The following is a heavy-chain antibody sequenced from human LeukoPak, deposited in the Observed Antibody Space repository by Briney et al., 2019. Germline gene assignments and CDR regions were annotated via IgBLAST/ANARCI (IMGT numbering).Heavy chain of an antibody. CDR1: GGSISSSSYY. V-gene: IGHV4-39*01. CDR2: IYYSGST. J-gene: IGHJ6*02. D-gene: IGHD3-3*01. CDR3: ARPVPPTYDFWSGYGMDV. Sequence: SETLSLTCTVSGGSISSSSYYWGWIRQPPGKGLEWIGSIYYSGSTYYNPPLKSRVTISVDTSKNQFSLKLSSVTAADTAVYYCARPVPPTYDFWSGYGMDVWGQGTTVTVSS.